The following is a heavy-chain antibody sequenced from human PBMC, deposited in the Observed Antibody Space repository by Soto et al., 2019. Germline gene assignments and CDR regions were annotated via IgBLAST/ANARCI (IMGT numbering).Heavy chain of an antibody. Sequence: GGSLRLSCAASGFPFSSYGMHWVRQAPGKGLEWVAVIWYDGSNKYYADSVKGRFTISRDNSKNTLYLQMNSLRAEDTAVYYCARGRWYYDSSGYYPVGGAFDIWGQGTMVTVSS. V-gene: IGHV3-33*01. J-gene: IGHJ3*02. CDR1: GFPFSSYG. D-gene: IGHD3-22*01. CDR2: IWYDGSNK. CDR3: ARGRWYYDSSGYYPVGGAFDI.